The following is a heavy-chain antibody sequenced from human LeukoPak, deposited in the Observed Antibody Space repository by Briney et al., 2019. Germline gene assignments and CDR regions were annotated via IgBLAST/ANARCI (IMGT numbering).Heavy chain of an antibody. CDR1: GFTFSSYG. V-gene: IGHV3-30*02. J-gene: IGHJ4*02. CDR3: AKALIQLWVSFIDY. D-gene: IGHD5-18*01. Sequence: GGSLGLSCAASGFTFSSYGMHWVRQAPGRGLEWVAFIRYDGSNKYYADSEKGRFTISRDNSKNTLFLQMNSLRAEDTAVYYCAKALIQLWVSFIDYWGQGILVTVSS. CDR2: IRYDGSNK.